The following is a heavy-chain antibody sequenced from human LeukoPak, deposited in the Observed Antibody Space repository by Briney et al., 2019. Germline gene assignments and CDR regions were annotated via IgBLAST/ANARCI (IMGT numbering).Heavy chain of an antibody. J-gene: IGHJ6*02. D-gene: IGHD5-12*01. CDR2: ISYDGSNK. CDR1: GFTFSSYA. V-gene: IGHV3-30-3*01. CDR3: ARGTGGRVATISYYYYGMDV. Sequence: PGGSLRLSCIASGFTFSSYAMHWVRQAPGKGLEWVALISYDGSNKYYADSVKGRFTISRDNSKNTLYLQMNSLRAEDTAVYYCARGTGGRVATISYYYYGMDVWGQGTTVTVSS.